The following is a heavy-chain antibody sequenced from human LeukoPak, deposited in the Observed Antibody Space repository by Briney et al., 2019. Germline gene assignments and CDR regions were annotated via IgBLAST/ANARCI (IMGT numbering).Heavy chain of an antibody. Sequence: PGGSLRLSCAASGFTFSSYGMHWVRQAPGKGLEWVAVISYDGSDKYYADSVKGRFTISRDNSKNTLYLQMNSLRTEDTAVYYCAKGAVYCTGTGCYFFDYWGQGTLATVSS. CDR2: ISYDGSDK. CDR1: GFTFSSYG. CDR3: AKGAVYCTGTGCYFFDY. J-gene: IGHJ4*02. V-gene: IGHV3-30*18. D-gene: IGHD2-15*01.